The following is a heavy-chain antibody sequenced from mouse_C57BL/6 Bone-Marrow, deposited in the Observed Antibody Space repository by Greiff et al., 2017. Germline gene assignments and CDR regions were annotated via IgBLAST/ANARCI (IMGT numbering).Heavy chain of an antibody. CDR1: GFSLSASGMG. CDR2: IYWDDDK. D-gene: IGHD2-4*01. CDR3: GRTDYDYGDY. V-gene: IGHV8-12*01. Sequence: QVQLKQSGPGILQSSQTLSLTCSFSGFSLSASGMGVSWLRQPSGKGLEWLVHIYWDDDKRYNPSLKSRLTISKDTSSNQVFLMNTIVYTADTATYYCGRTDYDYGDYWGQGTLVTVSA. J-gene: IGHJ3*01.